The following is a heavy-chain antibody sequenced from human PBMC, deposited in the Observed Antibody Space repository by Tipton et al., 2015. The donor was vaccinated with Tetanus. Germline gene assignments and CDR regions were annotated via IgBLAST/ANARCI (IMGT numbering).Heavy chain of an antibody. D-gene: IGHD3-10*01. V-gene: IGHV3-11*01. CDR3: GTLVRGVLLTSVIEH. J-gene: IGHJ1*01. CDR1: GFGSSDYY. CDR2: IGHTRNPI. Sequence: SLRLSCAASGFGSSDYYMSWIRQAPGTGLEWISYIGHTRNPIYDEEPVKGRMTPSRDNAKNSLYLQMDNLRVEDTTVDYCGTLVRGVLLTSVIEHWDQ.